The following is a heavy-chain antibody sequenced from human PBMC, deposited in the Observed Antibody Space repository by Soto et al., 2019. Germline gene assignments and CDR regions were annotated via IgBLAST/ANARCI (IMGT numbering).Heavy chain of an antibody. CDR2: ISGSGGST. V-gene: IGHV3-23*01. Sequence: EVQLLESGGGLVQPGGSLRLSCAASGFTFSNYAISWVRQAPGKGLEWVSIISGSGGSTYYADSVKGRFIISRDNSQSTLSLQMNSLRAEDTAVYCCAGRSCGWYFDYWGQGTLVTVSS. J-gene: IGHJ4*02. CDR1: GFTFSNYA. D-gene: IGHD6-19*01. CDR3: AGRSCGWYFDY.